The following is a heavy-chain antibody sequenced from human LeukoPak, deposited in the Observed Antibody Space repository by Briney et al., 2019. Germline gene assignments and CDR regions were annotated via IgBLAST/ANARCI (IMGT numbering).Heavy chain of an antibody. J-gene: IGHJ3*02. Sequence: ASVKVSCKASGYTFTSYDINWVRQATGQGLEWMGWMNPNSGNTGYAQKFQGRVTITRNTSISTAYMELSSLRSEDTAGYYCAREKGEWNGGLEAFYIWGQRKMVHVSS. CDR1: GYTFTSYD. V-gene: IGHV1-8*03. CDR3: AREKGEWNGGLEAFYI. CDR2: MNPNSGNT. D-gene: IGHD1-1*01.